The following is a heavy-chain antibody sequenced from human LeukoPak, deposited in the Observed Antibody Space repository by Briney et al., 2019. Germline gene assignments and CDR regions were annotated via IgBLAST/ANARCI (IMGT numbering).Heavy chain of an antibody. D-gene: IGHD6-13*01. Sequence: ASVKVSCEASGYTFTSYYMHWVRQAPGQGLEWMGIINPSGGSTSYAQKFQGRVTMTRDTSTSTVYMELSSLRSEDTAVYYCARDSKEQHPFDYWGQGTLVTVSS. CDR3: ARDSKEQHPFDY. CDR1: GYTFTSYY. V-gene: IGHV1-46*01. J-gene: IGHJ4*02. CDR2: INPSGGST.